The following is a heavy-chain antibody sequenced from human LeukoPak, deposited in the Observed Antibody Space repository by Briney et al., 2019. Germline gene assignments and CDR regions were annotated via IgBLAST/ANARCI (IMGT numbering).Heavy chain of an antibody. CDR1: GGSISTYY. CDR2: IDYSGDT. V-gene: IGHV4-59*01. CDR3: ASGEFRHGLQVDY. D-gene: IGHD3/OR15-3a*01. Sequence: PSETLSLTCTLSGGSISTYYWSWIRQPPGKGLEWIAYIDYSGDTNYNPSLKSRVAISLDTSKNQFSLKLSSVTAADTAVYYCASGEFRHGLQVDYWGQGTLVAVSS. J-gene: IGHJ4*02.